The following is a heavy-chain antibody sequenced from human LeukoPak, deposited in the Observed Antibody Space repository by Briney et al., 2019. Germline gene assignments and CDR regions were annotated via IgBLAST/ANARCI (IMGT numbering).Heavy chain of an antibody. V-gene: IGHV3-64D*08. CDR1: GFTFSRHA. CDR3: LKVGLATIGPPED. D-gene: IGHD5-24*01. J-gene: IGHJ4*02. Sequence: GGSLRLSCAASGFTFSRHAMRWVRQAPGKGLEYVSTINDDGGLTYYADSVKGRFTISRDNSKNTLYLQMNKLRPEDTAVYHCLKVGLATIGPPEDWGQGTLVTVSS. CDR2: INDDGGLT.